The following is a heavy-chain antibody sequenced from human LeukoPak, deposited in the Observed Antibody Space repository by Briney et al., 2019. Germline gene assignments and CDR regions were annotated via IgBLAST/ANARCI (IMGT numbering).Heavy chain of an antibody. Sequence: SETLSLTCAVYGGSFSGYYWSWIRQPPGKGLEWIGYIYHSGSTYYNPSLKSRVTISVDRSKNQFSLKLSSVTAADTAVYYCARGGRHRFLEWLLSSPVSYFDYWGQGTLVTVSS. CDR2: IYHSGST. CDR3: ARGGRHRFLEWLLSSPVSYFDY. V-gene: IGHV4-34*01. CDR1: GGSFSGYY. J-gene: IGHJ4*02. D-gene: IGHD3-3*01.